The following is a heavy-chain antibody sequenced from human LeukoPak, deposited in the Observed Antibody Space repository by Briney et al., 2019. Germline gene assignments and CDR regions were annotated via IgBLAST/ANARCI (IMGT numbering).Heavy chain of an antibody. CDR2: IFQTGSN. V-gene: IGHV4-59*08. J-gene: IGHJ5*02. D-gene: IGHD3-10*01. CDR3: ARHPQEFRSDWFDP. Sequence: SETLSLTCTVSGASISDFYWSWIRQSPEKGLEWLGYIFQTGSNIYHPSGESHVTISMDTSKNQFSLRLNSVTAADTAVYYCARHPQEFRSDWFDPWGQGTLVTVSS. CDR1: GASISDFY.